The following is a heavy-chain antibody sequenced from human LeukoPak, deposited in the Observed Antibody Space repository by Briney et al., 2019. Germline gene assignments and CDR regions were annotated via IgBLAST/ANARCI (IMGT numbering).Heavy chain of an antibody. CDR1: GFIFNNYA. CDR2: ISASGSRT. J-gene: IGHJ4*02. D-gene: IGHD4-17*01. CDR3: AKDVYGDYGGLVY. Sequence: PGGSLRLSCAASGFIFNNYAIAWVRQGPGKGLEWVSGISASGSRTYYADSVKGRFTISRDNSKNTLFLQMNSLRAEDTAVYYCAKDVYGDYGGLVYWGQGTLVTVSS. V-gene: IGHV3-23*01.